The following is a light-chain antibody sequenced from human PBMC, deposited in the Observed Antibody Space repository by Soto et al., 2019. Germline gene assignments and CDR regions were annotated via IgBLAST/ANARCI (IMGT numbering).Light chain of an antibody. J-gene: IGKJ1*01. V-gene: IGKV1-5*03. Sequence: DIQMCQSPSTLSASVGDRATITCRASQSVSSWLAWYKQKPGKAPTLLSHTASTLQSGVPSRFRGSGSGTEFTLIISSLQPDDFATYYCQHYNSYSEAFGQGTKVDIK. CDR3: QHYNSYSEA. CDR1: QSVSSW. CDR2: TAS.